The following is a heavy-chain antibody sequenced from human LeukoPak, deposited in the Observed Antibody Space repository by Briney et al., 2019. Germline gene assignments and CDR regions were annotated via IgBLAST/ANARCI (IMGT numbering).Heavy chain of an antibody. V-gene: IGHV4-59*08. CDR2: IYYSGST. J-gene: IGHJ4*02. CDR3: ARGSTAMAIFDY. Sequence: SQTLPLTCTVSGGSISDYYWSWIRQPPAKELAWLGYIYYSGSTNYNPSLKNRVTISVDTSKNQFSLKLSSVTAADTAVYYCARGSTAMAIFDYWGQGTLVTVSS. CDR1: GGSISDYY. D-gene: IGHD5-18*01.